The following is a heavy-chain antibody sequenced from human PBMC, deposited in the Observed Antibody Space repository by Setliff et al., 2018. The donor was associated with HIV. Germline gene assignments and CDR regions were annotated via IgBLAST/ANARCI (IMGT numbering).Heavy chain of an antibody. CDR1: GGSFNTYA. Sequence: SVKVSCKSSGGSFNTYAINWVRQAPGQGLEWMGGIISIFDKANYAQKFHGRLTITADESTNTAYMELIGLKSEDTAVYYCARDPTGGAARLDYWGQGTLVTVSS. CDR3: ARDPTGGAARLDY. D-gene: IGHD6-6*01. J-gene: IGHJ4*02. CDR2: IISIFDKA. V-gene: IGHV1-69*13.